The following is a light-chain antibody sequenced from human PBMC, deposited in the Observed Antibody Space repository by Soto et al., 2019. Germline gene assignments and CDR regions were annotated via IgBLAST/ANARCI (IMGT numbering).Light chain of an antibody. V-gene: IGLV1-44*01. J-gene: IGLJ1*01. CDR2: TDN. CDR1: SSDVGACNY. CDR3: AAWDDSLNGYG. Sequence: QSALTQPASVSGSPGQSIAISCTGTSSDVGACNYVSWYQQLPGTAPKLLIYTDNQRPSGVPDRFSGSKSGTSASLAISGLQSEDEADYYCAAWDDSLNGYGFGTGTKVTVL.